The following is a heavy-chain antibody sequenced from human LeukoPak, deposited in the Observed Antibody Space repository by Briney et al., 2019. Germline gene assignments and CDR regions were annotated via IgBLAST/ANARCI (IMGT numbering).Heavy chain of an antibody. CDR2: ISYDGSNK. D-gene: IGHD3-22*01. J-gene: IGHJ3*02. Sequence: PGRSLRLSCAASGFTFSSYAMHWVRQAPGKGLEWVAVISYDGSNKYYADSVKGRFTISRDNSKNTLYLQMNSLRAEDTAVYYCAREGVIVVVWDAFDIWGQGTMVTVSS. CDR3: AREGVIVVVWDAFDI. CDR1: GFTFSSYA. V-gene: IGHV3-30-3*01.